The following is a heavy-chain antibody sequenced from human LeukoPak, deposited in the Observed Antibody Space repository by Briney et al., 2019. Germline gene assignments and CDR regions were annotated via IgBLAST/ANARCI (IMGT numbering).Heavy chain of an antibody. CDR3: ARGGYCSGGSCPGLRRWFDP. CDR1: GGTFSSYA. V-gene: IGHV1-69*04. D-gene: IGHD2-15*01. J-gene: IGHJ5*02. CDR2: IIPILGIA. Sequence: ASVKVSCKASGGTFSSYAISWVRQAPGQGLESMGRIIPILGIANYAQKLQGRVTMTTDTSTSTAYMELRSLRSDDTAVYYCARGGYCSGGSCPGLRRWFDPWDQGTLVTVSS.